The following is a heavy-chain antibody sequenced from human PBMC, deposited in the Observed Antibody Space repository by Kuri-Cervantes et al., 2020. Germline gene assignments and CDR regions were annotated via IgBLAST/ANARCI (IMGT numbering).Heavy chain of an antibody. D-gene: IGHD2-2*02. CDR1: GFTFSDYY. CDR2: IYSGGGT. V-gene: IGHV3-66*01. J-gene: IGHJ5*02. CDR3: ARERYCSSSSCYNGEGNWFDP. Sequence: GESLKISCAASGFTFSDYYMSWIRQAPGKGLEWVSVIYSGGGTYYADSVKGRFTISRDNSKNTLYLQMNSLRVEDTALYYCARERYCSSSSCYNGEGNWFDPWGQGTLVTVSS.